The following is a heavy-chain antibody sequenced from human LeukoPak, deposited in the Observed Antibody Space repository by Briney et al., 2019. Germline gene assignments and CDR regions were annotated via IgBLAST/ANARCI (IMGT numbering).Heavy chain of an antibody. J-gene: IGHJ4*02. CDR3: ARSAGGDQPCYPDY. CDR1: GGSISTYY. D-gene: IGHD4-17*01. V-gene: IGHV4-59*08. CDR2: IYYSGNT. Sequence: SETLSLTCTVSGGSISTYYWSWIRQSPGKGLEWIGYIYYSGNTNYNPSLKSRVTISVATSKNQFSLKLSSVTAADTAVYYCARSAGGDQPCYPDYWGQGTLVTVSS.